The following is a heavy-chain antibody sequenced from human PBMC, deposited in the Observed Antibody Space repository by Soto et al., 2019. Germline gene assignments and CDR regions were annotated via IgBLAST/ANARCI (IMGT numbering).Heavy chain of an antibody. J-gene: IGHJ6*02. Sequence: QVQLQQWGAGLLKPSETLSLTCAVYGGSFSGYYWSWIRQPPGKGLEWIGEINHSGSTNYNPSLKSRVTISVDTSKNQFSLKLSSVTAADTAVYYCASAPCSSTSCYGYYYYYYGMDVWGQGTTVTVSS. D-gene: IGHD2-2*01. CDR1: GGSFSGYY. V-gene: IGHV4-34*01. CDR3: ASAPCSSTSCYGYYYYYYGMDV. CDR2: INHSGST.